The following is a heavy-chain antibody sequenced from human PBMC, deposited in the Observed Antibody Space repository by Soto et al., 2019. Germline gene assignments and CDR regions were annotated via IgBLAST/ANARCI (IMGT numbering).Heavy chain of an antibody. CDR1: GFTFSSYS. Sequence: EVQLVESGGGLVKPGGSLRLSCAASGFTFSSYSMNWVRQAPGKGLEWVSCISSSSSYIYYADSVKGRFTITRDNAKNSLYQQMTSLRAADTAVYYCASLGYCSSTSCPGAFDIGGQGTMVTVSS. CDR2: ISSSSSYI. J-gene: IGHJ3*02. D-gene: IGHD2-2*01. V-gene: IGHV3-21*01. CDR3: ASLGYCSSTSCPGAFDI.